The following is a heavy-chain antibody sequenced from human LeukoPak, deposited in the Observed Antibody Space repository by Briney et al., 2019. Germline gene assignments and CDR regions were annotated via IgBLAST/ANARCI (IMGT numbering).Heavy chain of an antibody. V-gene: IGHV4-4*07. CDR3: AREYGDQCTRNFDY. CDR2: IYPNGAI. J-gene: IGHJ4*02. CDR1: GASISTYF. Sequence: SETLSLTCTVSGASISTYFWTWIRQPAGKGLEWIGRIYPNGAINYNPSLKSRVTMSVDTSKNQFSLKLISVTAADTAVYYCAREYGDQCTRNFDYWGQGGLVTVSS. D-gene: IGHD4-17*01.